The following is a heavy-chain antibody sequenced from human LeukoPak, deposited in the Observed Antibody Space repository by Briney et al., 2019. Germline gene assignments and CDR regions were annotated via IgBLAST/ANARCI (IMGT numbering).Heavy chain of an antibody. J-gene: IGHJ4*02. D-gene: IGHD3-3*01. CDR1: GFTFSSHA. Sequence: GESLRLSCVASGFTFSSHAMAWVPQAPGKGLEWVSAIGGRGGSTYYADSVKGRFTISSDNSKNTLYLQMNSLRAEDTALYYCARDPGVVAFHYFDFWGQGTLVTVSS. V-gene: IGHV3-23*01. CDR2: IGGRGGST. CDR3: ARDPGVVAFHYFDF.